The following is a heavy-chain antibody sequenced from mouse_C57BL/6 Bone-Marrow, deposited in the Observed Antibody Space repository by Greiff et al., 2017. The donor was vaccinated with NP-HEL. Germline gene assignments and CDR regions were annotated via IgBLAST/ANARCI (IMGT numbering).Heavy chain of an antibody. Sequence: DVQLVESGGGLVKPGGSLKLSCAASGFTFSDYGMHWVRQAPEKGLEWVAYISSGSSTIYYADTVKGRFTISRDHAKNTLFLQMTSLRSENTAMYYWARVYSYWYFDVWGTGTTVTVSS. CDR3: ARVYSYWYFDV. J-gene: IGHJ1*03. CDR2: ISSGSSTI. D-gene: IGHD2-1*01. CDR1: GFTFSDYG. V-gene: IGHV5-17*01.